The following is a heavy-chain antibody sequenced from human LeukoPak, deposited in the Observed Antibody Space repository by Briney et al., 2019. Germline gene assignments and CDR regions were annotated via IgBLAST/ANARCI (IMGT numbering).Heavy chain of an antibody. J-gene: IGHJ4*02. Sequence: GRSLRLSCAASGFTFSNYGMHWVRQAPGKGLEWVAVIWYDGSNKYYADSVKGRFTISRDNSKNTLYLQMNSLRAEDTAVYYCARDIRSPVTYWGQGTLVTVSS. CDR3: ARDIRSPVTY. D-gene: IGHD2-21*01. CDR1: GFTFSNYG. V-gene: IGHV3-33*01. CDR2: IWYDGSNK.